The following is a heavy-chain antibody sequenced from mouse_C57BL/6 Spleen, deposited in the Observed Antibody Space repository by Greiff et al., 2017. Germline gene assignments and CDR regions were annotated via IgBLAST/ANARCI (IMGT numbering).Heavy chain of an antibody. CDR3: AIYYDYGNYAMDY. CDR2: INPGSGGT. D-gene: IGHD2-4*01. V-gene: IGHV1-54*01. Sequence: VQLQQSGAELVRPGTSVKVSCKASGYAFTNYLIEWVKQRPGQGLEWIGVINPGSGGTNYNEKFKGKATLTADKSSSTAYMQLSSLTSEDSAVYFCAIYYDYGNYAMDYWGQGTSVTVSS. J-gene: IGHJ4*01. CDR1: GYAFTNYL.